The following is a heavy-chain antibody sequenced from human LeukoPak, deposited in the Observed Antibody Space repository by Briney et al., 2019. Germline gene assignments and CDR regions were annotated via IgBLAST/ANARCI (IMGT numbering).Heavy chain of an antibody. CDR3: ARTGGYYYDSSGYYVLL. D-gene: IGHD3-22*01. J-gene: IGHJ4*02. CDR2: ISGSGGST. Sequence: GGSLRLSCAASGFTFSSYAMSWVRQAPGKGLEWVSAISGSGGSTYYADSVKGRFTISRDNAKNSLYLQMNSLRAEDTAVYYCARTGGYYYDSSGYYVLLWGQGTLVTVSS. CDR1: GFTFSSYA. V-gene: IGHV3-23*01.